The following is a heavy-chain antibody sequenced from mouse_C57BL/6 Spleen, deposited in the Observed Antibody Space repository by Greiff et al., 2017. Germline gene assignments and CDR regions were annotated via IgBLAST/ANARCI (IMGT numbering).Heavy chain of an antibody. CDR3: ASLDSSGTGFAY. J-gene: IGHJ3*01. Sequence: QVQLQQSGPGLVAPSQSLSITCTVPGFSLTSYGVDWVRQSPGTGMEWLGVIWGVGSTNYNSALKSRLSISKDNSKSQVFLKMNSLQTDDTAMYYCASLDSSGTGFAYWGQGTLVTVSA. D-gene: IGHD3-2*02. V-gene: IGHV2-6*01. CDR1: GFSLTSYG. CDR2: IWGVGST.